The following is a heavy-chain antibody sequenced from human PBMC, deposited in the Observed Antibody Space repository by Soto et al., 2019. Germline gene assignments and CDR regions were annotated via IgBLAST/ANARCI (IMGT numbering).Heavy chain of an antibody. D-gene: IGHD3-10*01. J-gene: IGHJ6*02. V-gene: IGHV3-48*02. CDR1: GFTFSSYS. CDR3: ARDRPSWFGELRSEYYYGMDV. Sequence: GGSLRLSCAASGFTFSSYSMNWVRQAPGKGLEWVSYISSSSSTIYYADPVKGRFTISRDNAKNSLYLQMNSLRDEDTAVYYCARDRPSWFGELRSEYYYGMDVWGQGTTVTVSS. CDR2: ISSSSSTI.